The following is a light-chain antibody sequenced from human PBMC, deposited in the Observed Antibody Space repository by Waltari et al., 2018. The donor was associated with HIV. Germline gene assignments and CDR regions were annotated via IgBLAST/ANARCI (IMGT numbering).Light chain of an antibody. CDR2: KYN. CDR3: AAWDDSLNGVI. Sequence: QSVLTQPPSASGTPGQRVNISCSGSSSNIGRTTVHWYQQLPGTAPKLLIYKYNQRPSGVPDRFSGSKSGTSASLAISGLQSEDEADYYCAAWDDSLNGVIFGGGTRLTVL. CDR1: SSNIGRTT. J-gene: IGLJ2*01. V-gene: IGLV1-44*01.